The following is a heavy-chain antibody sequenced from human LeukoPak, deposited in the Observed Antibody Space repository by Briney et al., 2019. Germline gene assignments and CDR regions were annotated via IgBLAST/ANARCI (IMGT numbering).Heavy chain of an antibody. CDR3: AREWYYDSSGTLSLDY. V-gene: IGHV1-69*05. CDR2: IIPIFGTA. CDR1: GGTFSSYA. D-gene: IGHD3-22*01. J-gene: IGHJ4*02. Sequence: SVKVSCKASGGTFSSYAISWVRQAPGQGLEWMGRIIPIFGTANYAQKFQGRVTITTDESTSTAYMELSSLRSEDTAVYYCAREWYYDSSGTLSLDYWGQRTLVTVSS.